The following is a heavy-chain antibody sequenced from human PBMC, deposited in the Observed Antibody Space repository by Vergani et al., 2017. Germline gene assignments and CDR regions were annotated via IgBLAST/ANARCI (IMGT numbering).Heavy chain of an antibody. CDR1: GFTFIMYD. Sequence: EVQLLESGGDLVQPGGSLRLSCAASGFTFIMYDMSWVRQAPGKGLEWVSTLSSSDRRTHYADSVKGRFTISRDNSKNTLFLHMNSLRPEDTAVYYCAKVCRSEVAGTFGAVVFWGQGAMVAVSS. CDR3: AKVCRSEVAGTFGAVVF. CDR2: LSSSDRRT. J-gene: IGHJ3*01. D-gene: IGHD6-19*01. V-gene: IGHV3-23*01.